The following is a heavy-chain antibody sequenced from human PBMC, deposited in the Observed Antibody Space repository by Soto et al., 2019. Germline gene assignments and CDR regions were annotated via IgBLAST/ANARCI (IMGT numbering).Heavy chain of an antibody. J-gene: IGHJ1*01. CDR3: VKDESINWYSGHFRH. CDR2: INWNSGSI. V-gene: IGHV3-9*01. CDR1: GFTFDDYA. Sequence: EVQLVESGGGLVQPGRSLRLSCAASGFTFDDYAMHWVRQVPGKGLEWVSGINWNSGSIGYGDSVKGRFASSRANAKNSLQLQMNSLSAEDTAFYYCVKDESINWYSGHFRHWGQGTLVTVSS. D-gene: IGHD6-13*01.